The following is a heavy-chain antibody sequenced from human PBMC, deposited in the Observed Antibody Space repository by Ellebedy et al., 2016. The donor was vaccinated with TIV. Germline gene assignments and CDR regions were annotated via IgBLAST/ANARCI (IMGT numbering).Heavy chain of an antibody. CDR1: GFTFSPYS. CDR3: ARDMAWGNERMNDAFDI. CDR2: ISGSSLTK. D-gene: IGHD7-27*01. J-gene: IGHJ3*02. Sequence: GESLKISCAASGFTFSPYSMNWVRQAPGKGLEWVSYISGSSLTKFYADSVKGRFTISRDNAESSLYLQMNSLTVEDTAFYYCARDMAWGNERMNDAFDIWGQGTMVTVSS. V-gene: IGHV3-48*04.